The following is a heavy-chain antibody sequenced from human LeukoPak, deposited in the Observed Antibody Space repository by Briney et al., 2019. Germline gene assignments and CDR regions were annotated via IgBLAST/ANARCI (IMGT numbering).Heavy chain of an antibody. D-gene: IGHD2-2*01. CDR2: TYYRSTWYN. Sequence: SQTLSLTCAISGDSVSSNSVTWTWIRQSPSRGLEWLGRTYYRSTWYNDYAVSVRGRITVNPDTSKNQFSLHLNSVTPEDTAVYYCARRLTQYDCFDPWGQGILVTVSS. CDR3: ARRLTQYDCFDP. V-gene: IGHV6-1*01. J-gene: IGHJ5*02. CDR1: GDSVSSNSVT.